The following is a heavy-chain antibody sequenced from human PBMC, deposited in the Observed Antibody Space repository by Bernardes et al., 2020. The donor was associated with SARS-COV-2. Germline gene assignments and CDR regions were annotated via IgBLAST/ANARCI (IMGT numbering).Heavy chain of an antibody. CDR2: ISRTSSHI. D-gene: IGHD5-12*01. Sequence: GGSLRLSCAASGFTFSNYEMNWVRQAPGKGLEWVSYISRTSSHIYYADSAKGRFTIPRDNAENSLYLQMNSLTAEDTAVYYCSRDLAPRLRDWYFDLWGRGTLVTVSS. J-gene: IGHJ2*01. CDR3: SRDLAPRLRDWYFDL. CDR1: GFTFSNYE. V-gene: IGHV3-21*01.